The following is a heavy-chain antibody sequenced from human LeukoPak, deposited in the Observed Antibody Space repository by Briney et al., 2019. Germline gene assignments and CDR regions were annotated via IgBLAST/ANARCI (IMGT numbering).Heavy chain of an antibody. J-gene: IGHJ4*02. CDR2: IKKDGSNK. Sequence: PGGSLRLSCAASEFTFSRYWMTWVRQAPGKGLEWVANIKKDGSNKNYVDSVKGRFTISRDNAKNSLYLQMNSLRAEDTAVYYCASSGRDGYNKGQSDDYWGQGTLVTVSS. D-gene: IGHD5-24*01. CDR3: ASSGRDGYNKGQSDDY. V-gene: IGHV3-7*03. CDR1: EFTFSRYW.